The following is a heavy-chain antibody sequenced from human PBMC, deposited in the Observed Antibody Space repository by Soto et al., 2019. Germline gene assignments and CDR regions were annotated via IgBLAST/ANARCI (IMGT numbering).Heavy chain of an antibody. CDR1: GFTFSSYG. CDR3: ARSHSSGWYFYGMDV. CDR2: IWYDGSNK. V-gene: IGHV3-33*01. Sequence: ESGGGVVQPGRSLRLSCAASGFTFSSYGMHWVRQAPGKGLEWVAVIWYDGSNKYYADSVKGRFTISRDNSKNTLYLQMNSLRAEDTAVYYCARSHSSGWYFYGMDVWGQGTTVTVSS. J-gene: IGHJ6*02. D-gene: IGHD6-19*01.